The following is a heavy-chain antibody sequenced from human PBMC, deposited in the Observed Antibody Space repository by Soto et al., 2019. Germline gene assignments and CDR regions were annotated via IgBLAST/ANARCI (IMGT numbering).Heavy chain of an antibody. J-gene: IGHJ4*02. CDR1: GGSISSYY. D-gene: IGHD3-16*01. CDR2: IYYSGST. V-gene: IGHV4-59*01. Sequence: PSETLSLTCTVSGGSISSYYWSWIRQPPGKGLEWIGYIYYSGSTNYNPSLKSRVTISVDTSKNQFSLKLSSVTAADTAVYYCARGGQSEVDYWGQGTLVTAPQ. CDR3: ARGGQSEVDY.